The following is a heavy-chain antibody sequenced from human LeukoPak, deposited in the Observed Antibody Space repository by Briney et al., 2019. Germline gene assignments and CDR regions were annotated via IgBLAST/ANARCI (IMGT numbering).Heavy chain of an antibody. Sequence: SETLSLTCTVSGGSISSSSHYWGWIRQPPGKGLEWIGDIYYSGTTYYNPSLKSRVTMSIDTSKKQFSLKLSSVTAADTAIYYCAGQYSNTWYGWFDPWGQGTLVTVSS. CDR2: IYYSGTT. CDR3: AGQYSNTWYGWFDP. D-gene: IGHD6-13*01. V-gene: IGHV4-39*01. CDR1: GGSISSSSHY. J-gene: IGHJ5*02.